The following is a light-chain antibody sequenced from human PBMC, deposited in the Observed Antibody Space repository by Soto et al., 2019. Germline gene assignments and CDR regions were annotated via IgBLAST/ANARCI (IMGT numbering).Light chain of an antibody. J-gene: IGKJ3*01. CDR3: QQYGSSYT. V-gene: IGKV3-20*01. Sequence: EIVLTQSPGTLSLSPGERATLSCRASQSVRNNYLAWYQQQPGQAPRLLIYGTSTRDTGIPDKFSGSGSGTDFTLTISRLEPEDFAVYDCQQYGSSYTFGPGTKVEIK. CDR2: GTS. CDR1: QSVRNNY.